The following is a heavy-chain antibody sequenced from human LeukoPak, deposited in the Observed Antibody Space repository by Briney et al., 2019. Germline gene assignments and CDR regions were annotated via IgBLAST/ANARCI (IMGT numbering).Heavy chain of an antibody. J-gene: IGHJ4*02. Sequence: PGGSLRLSCAASGFTFSSYEMNWVRQAPGKGLEWVSYISSSGSTIYYADPVKGRFTISRDNAKNSLYLQMNSLRAEDTAVYYCAREEWEVYYFDYWGQGTLVTVSS. CDR1: GFTFSSYE. D-gene: IGHD1-26*01. CDR2: ISSSGSTI. CDR3: AREEWEVYYFDY. V-gene: IGHV3-48*03.